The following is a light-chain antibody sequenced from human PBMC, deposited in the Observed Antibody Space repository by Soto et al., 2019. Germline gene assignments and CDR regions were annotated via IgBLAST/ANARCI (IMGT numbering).Light chain of an antibody. CDR1: QSVSSN. Sequence: EIVMTQSPATLSVSLGERATLSCRASQSVSSNLAWYKQKPGLPPSLLIYGASARATGIPARFSGSGSGTEFTLTISSLQSEDFAVYYCQHYNNWPFTFGQGTKLEIK. CDR2: GAS. V-gene: IGKV3-15*01. J-gene: IGKJ2*01. CDR3: QHYNNWPFT.